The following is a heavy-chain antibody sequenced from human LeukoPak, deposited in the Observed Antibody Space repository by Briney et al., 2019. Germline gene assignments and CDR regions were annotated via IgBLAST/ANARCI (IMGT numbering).Heavy chain of an antibody. J-gene: IGHJ6*02. CDR1: GYTFTGYY. CDR3: ARSYEDTAMVQPRYYYYYGMDV. CDR2: INPNSGGT. D-gene: IGHD5-18*01. V-gene: IGHV1-2*04. Sequence: ASVKVSCKASGYTFTGYYMHWVRQAPGQGLEWMGWINPNSGGTNYAQKFQGWVTMTRDTSISTAYMELSRLRSDDTAVYYCARSYEDTAMVQPRYYYYYGMDVWGQGTTVTVSS.